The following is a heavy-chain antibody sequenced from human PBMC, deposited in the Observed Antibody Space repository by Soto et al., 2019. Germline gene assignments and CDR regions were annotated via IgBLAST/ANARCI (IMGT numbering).Heavy chain of an antibody. V-gene: IGHV1-18*01. CDR1: GYTFTSYS. CDR2: ISAYNGNT. Sequence: GASVKVSCKASGYTFTSYSISWVRQAPGQGLEWMGWISAYNGNTNYAQKLQGRVTMTTDTSTSTAYMELRSLRSDDTAVYYCARDVVVRGIFWFDPWGQGTLVTVSS. CDR3: ARDVVVRGIFWFDP. J-gene: IGHJ5*02. D-gene: IGHD3-10*01.